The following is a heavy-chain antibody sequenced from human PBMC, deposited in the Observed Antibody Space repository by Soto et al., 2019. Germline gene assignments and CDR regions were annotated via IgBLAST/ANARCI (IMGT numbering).Heavy chain of an antibody. CDR2: ISSSSIYI. V-gene: IGHV3-21*01. J-gene: IGHJ4*01. Sequence: VSLRPSCTASGFTFSSYRKNCVRQSPGKGLEWVSSISSSSIYIYYAEAVKVLVTISRDDAKSSLYLEMNSVRAEYRAVYYGARDRFQRYWG. D-gene: IGHD3-16*01. CDR3: ARDRFQRY. CDR1: GFTFSSYR.